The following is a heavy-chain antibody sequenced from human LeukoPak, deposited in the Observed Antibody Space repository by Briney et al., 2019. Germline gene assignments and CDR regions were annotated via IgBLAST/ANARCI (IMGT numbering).Heavy chain of an antibody. CDR3: ARDRYGDGFAHCDY. CDR2: ITPSDGA. V-gene: IGHV1-2*02. CDR1: GYTFTAYA. J-gene: IGHJ4*02. D-gene: IGHD5-24*01. Sequence: ASVKVSCKSSGYTFTAYAMHWVRQAPGQGLEWMGWITPSDGANYAQNFQGSVTMTRDTSMSTAYMDRNRLTSDDTAVYFCARDRYGDGFAHCDYWGQGTLVTVSS.